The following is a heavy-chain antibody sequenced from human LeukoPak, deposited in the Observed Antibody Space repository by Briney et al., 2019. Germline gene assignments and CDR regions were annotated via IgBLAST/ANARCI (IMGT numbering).Heavy chain of an antibody. J-gene: IGHJ4*02. CDR2: IYSGGST. CDR1: GFTVSSNY. Sequence: QTGGSLRLSCAASGFTVSSNYMSWVRQAPGKGLEWVSVIYSGGSTYYADSVKGRFTISRDNSKNTLYLQMNSLRAEDTAVYYCAREYYYGSGSYSLDYWGQGTLVTVSS. CDR3: AREYYYGSGSYSLDY. D-gene: IGHD3-10*01. V-gene: IGHV3-66*01.